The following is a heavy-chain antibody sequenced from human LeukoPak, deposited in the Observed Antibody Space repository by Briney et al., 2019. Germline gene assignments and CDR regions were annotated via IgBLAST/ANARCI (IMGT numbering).Heavy chain of an antibody. CDR1: GGTFSSYA. CDR2: IIPIFGTA. J-gene: IGHJ4*02. Sequence: SVKVSCKASGGTFSSYAISWVRQAPGQGLEWMGRIIPIFGTANYAQKFQGRVTITTDESTSTAYTELSSLRSEDTAVYYCARDLGIISGSYYVPFFDYWGQGTLVTVSS. D-gene: IGHD1-26*01. CDR3: ARDLGIISGSYYVPFFDY. V-gene: IGHV1-69*05.